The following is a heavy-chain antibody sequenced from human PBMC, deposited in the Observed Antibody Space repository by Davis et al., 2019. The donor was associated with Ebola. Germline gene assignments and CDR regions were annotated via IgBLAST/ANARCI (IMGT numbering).Heavy chain of an antibody. CDR3: ARDLGVAATDY. CDR2: ISAYNGNT. D-gene: IGHD6-19*01. CDR1: GYTFTSYA. J-gene: IGHJ4*02. Sequence: AASVKVSCKASGYTFTSYAMHWVRQAPGQRLEWMGWISAYNGNTNYAQKLQGRVTMTTDTSTSTAYMELRSLRSDDTAVYYCARDLGVAATDYWGQGTLVTVSS. V-gene: IGHV1-18*01.